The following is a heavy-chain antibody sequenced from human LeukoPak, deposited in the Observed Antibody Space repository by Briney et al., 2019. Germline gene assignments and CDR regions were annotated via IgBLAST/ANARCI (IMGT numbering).Heavy chain of an antibody. J-gene: IGHJ4*02. CDR3: ARRFSDWYGDYFDY. CDR2: ISSSSSYI. D-gene: IGHD6-19*01. Sequence: GGALLLSCAASGFTFSSYDMNWVRQAPGKGLEGVSYISSSSSYIYYVDSVKGRFTISRDNAKNSLYLQMNSLRAEDTAVYYCARRFSDWYGDYFDYWGQGTLVTVSS. CDR1: GFTFSSYD. V-gene: IGHV3-21*01.